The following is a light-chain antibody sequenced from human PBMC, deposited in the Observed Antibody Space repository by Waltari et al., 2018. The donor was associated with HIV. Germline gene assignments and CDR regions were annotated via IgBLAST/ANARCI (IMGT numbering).Light chain of an antibody. J-gene: IGKJ5*01. CDR1: QSVSSK. V-gene: IGKV3D-15*01. CDR3: QQYYKWPLT. Sequence: EIVMLQSPATLSVSPGERATLSCRASQSVSSKLAWYQQKPGQAPRLLIYGASTRSTGIPGRFSGSESGTEFILTISSLQSEDCEVYYCQQYYKWPLTFGQGTRLEIK. CDR2: GAS.